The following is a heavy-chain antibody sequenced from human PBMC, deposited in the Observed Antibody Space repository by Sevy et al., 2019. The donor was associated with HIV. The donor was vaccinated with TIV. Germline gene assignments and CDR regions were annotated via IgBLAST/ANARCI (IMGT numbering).Heavy chain of an antibody. CDR2: INSDGSST. CDR1: GFTFSSYW. CDR3: ARDRPGGSEGY. J-gene: IGHJ4*02. D-gene: IGHD6-25*01. Sequence: GGSLRLSCAASGFTFSSYWMHWVRQAPGKGLVWVSRINSDGSSTSYADSMKGRFTISRDNAKNTLYLQMNSLRAEDTAVYYCARDRPGGSEGYWGQGTLVTVSS. V-gene: IGHV3-74*01.